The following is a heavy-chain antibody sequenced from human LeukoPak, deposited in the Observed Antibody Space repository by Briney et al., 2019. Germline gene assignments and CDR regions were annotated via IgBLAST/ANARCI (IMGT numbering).Heavy chain of an antibody. CDR3: ARDISDDY. V-gene: IGHV3-21*01. D-gene: IGHD1-26*01. CDR1: GFSFSSYT. CDR2: ISSSSTYM. J-gene: IGHJ4*02. Sequence: PGRSLRLSCAASGFSFSSYTMNWVRQAPGRGLEWVSCISSSSTYMLYADSAKGRFTISRDNAKNSLYLQMNSLGAEDTAVYYCARDISDDYWGQGTLVTVSS.